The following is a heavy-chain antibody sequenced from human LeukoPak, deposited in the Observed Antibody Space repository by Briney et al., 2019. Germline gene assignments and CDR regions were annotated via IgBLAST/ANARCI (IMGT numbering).Heavy chain of an antibody. CDR3: AKDLGSGSYYYYYYMDV. CDR1: GFTFDDYA. D-gene: IGHD1-26*01. J-gene: IGHJ6*03. V-gene: IGHV3-43D*03. Sequence: PGGSLRLSCAASGFTFDDYAMHWVRQAPGKGLEWVSLISWDGGSTYYADSVKGRFTISRDNSKNSLYLQMNSLRAEDTALYYCAKDLGSGSYYYYYYMDVWGKGTTVTVSS. CDR2: ISWDGGST.